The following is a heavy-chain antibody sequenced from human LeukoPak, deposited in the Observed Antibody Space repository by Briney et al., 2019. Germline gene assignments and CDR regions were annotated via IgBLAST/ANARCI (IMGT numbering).Heavy chain of an antibody. CDR1: GYTFTSYY. D-gene: IGHD3-22*01. J-gene: IGHJ3*02. CDR3: ARGVHYYDSSGYYYGAFDI. CDR2: INPSGGST. Sequence: ASVKVSCKASGYTFTSYYMHWVRQAPGQGLEWMGIINPSGGSTSYAQKFQGRVTMTRDTSISTAYMELSRLRSDDTAVYYCARGVHYYDSSGYYYGAFDIWGQGTMVTVSS. V-gene: IGHV1-46*01.